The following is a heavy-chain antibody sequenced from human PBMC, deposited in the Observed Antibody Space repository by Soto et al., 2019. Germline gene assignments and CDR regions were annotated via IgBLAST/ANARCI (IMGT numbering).Heavy chain of an antibody. CDR3: ARVPGP. CDR1: GGSIRSYY. CDR2: IYYSGST. V-gene: IGHV4-59*08. J-gene: IGHJ5*02. Sequence: PSETLSLTCTVSGGSIRSYYWSWIRQPPGKGLEWIGYIYYSGSTNYNPSLKSRVTISVDTSKTQISLKLSSVTAADTAVYYCARVPGPWGQGTLVTVSS.